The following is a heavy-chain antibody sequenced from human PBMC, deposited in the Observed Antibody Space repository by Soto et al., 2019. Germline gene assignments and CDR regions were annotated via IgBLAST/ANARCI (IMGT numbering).Heavy chain of an antibody. CDR1: GGTFSSYA. Sequence: QVQLVQSGAEVKKPGSSVKVSCKASGGTFSSYAISWVRQAPGQGLEWMGGITPIFGTANYAQKFQGRVTITADESTSTAYMELSSLRSEDTAVYYCATLDIVVVPAAATRPIFGDYWGQGTLVTVSS. D-gene: IGHD2-2*01. CDR2: ITPIFGTA. V-gene: IGHV1-69*01. CDR3: ATLDIVVVPAAATRPIFGDY. J-gene: IGHJ4*02.